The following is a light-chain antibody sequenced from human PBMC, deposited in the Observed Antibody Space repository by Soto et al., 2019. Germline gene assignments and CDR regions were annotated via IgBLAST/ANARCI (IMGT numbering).Light chain of an antibody. Sequence: QSVLTXPASVSGSPGQSITISCTGTSSDVGGYNYVSWYQQQSGKAPKLMIHEVSNRPSGVSSRFSGSKSGNTASLTISGLQAEDEADYYCSSYTSSRAYVFGIGTKATVL. CDR1: SSDVGGYNY. V-gene: IGLV2-14*01. J-gene: IGLJ1*01. CDR3: SSYTSSRAYV. CDR2: EVS.